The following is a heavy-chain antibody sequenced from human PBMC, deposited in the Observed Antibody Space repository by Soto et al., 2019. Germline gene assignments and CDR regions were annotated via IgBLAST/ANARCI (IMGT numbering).Heavy chain of an antibody. CDR2: INPNSGGT. CDR1: GYTFTSYH. V-gene: IGHV1-2*04. Sequence: ASVNVSCKASGYTFTSYHITWVRQAPGQGLEWMGWINPNSGGTNYAQKFQGWVTMTRDTSISTAYMELSRLRSDDTAVYYCARSDYGDYEVMSHYYYYYGMDVWGQGTTVTVSS. CDR3: ARSDYGDYEVMSHYYYYYGMDV. J-gene: IGHJ6*02. D-gene: IGHD4-17*01.